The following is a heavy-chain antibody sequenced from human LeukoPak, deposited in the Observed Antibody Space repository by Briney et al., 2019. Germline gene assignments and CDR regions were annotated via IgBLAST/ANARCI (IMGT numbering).Heavy chain of an antibody. V-gene: IGHV3-23*01. Sequence: GGTLRLSCAASGFTFSSYGMSWVRQAPGKGLEWVSAISGSGGSTYYADSVKGRFTISRDNSKNTLYLQMNSLRAEDTAVYHCAKQAIVVGEHFDYWGQGTLVTVSS. J-gene: IGHJ4*02. CDR3: AKQAIVVGEHFDY. D-gene: IGHD2-15*01. CDR2: ISGSGGST. CDR1: GFTFSSYG.